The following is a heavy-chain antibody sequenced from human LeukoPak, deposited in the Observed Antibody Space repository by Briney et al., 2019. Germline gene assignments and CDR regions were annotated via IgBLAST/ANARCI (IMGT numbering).Heavy chain of an antibody. D-gene: IGHD1-26*01. V-gene: IGHV3-33*08. CDR2: IWYDGINK. J-gene: IGHJ4*02. CDR1: GFTFSSYA. Sequence: GGSLRLSCAASGFTFSSYAMSWVRQAPGKGLEWVAVIWYDGINKYYADSVKGRFTISRDNSKNTLYLQMNGLRAEDTAVYYCARGMVGATYFDYWGQGTLVTVSS. CDR3: ARGMVGATYFDY.